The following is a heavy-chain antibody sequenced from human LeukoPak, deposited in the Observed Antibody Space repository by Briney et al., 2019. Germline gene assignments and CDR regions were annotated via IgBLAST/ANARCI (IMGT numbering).Heavy chain of an antibody. CDR3: ARAIFRVLRFLEWSHLSYYYMDV. CDR2: INWNGGST. V-gene: IGHV3-20*04. CDR1: GFTFDDYD. Sequence: GGSLRLSCAASGFTFDDYDMSWVRQAPGKGLEWVSGINWNGGSTGYADSVKGRFTISRDNAKNSLYLQMNSLRAEDTALYYCARAIFRVLRFLEWSHLSYYYMDVWGKGTTVTVSS. J-gene: IGHJ6*03. D-gene: IGHD3-3*01.